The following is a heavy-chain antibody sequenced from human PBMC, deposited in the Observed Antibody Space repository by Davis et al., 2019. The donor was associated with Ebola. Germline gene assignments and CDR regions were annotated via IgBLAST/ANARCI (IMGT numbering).Heavy chain of an antibody. J-gene: IGHJ4*02. CDR2: IKYDGSEK. V-gene: IGHV3-7*01. D-gene: IGHD6-13*01. Sequence: GESLKISCAASGFSFSTSWMNWLRQAPGKGLEWVASIKYDGSEKSYVDSVMGRFTISRDNTKNSLYLQMNSLRAEDTAVYYCARAEYSSSWYPDYWGQGTLVTVSS. CDR1: GFSFSTSW. CDR3: ARAEYSSSWYPDY.